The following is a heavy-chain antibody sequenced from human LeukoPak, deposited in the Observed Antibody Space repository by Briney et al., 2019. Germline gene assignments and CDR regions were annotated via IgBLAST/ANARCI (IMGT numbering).Heavy chain of an antibody. CDR2: ISGSGDIT. D-gene: IGHD5-24*01. V-gene: IGHV3-23*01. J-gene: IGHJ4*02. CDR1: GFTFSSYA. CDR3: ARRRDKGYYFDY. Sequence: GGSLRLSCAASGFTFSSYAMHWVRQAPGKGLEWVSAISGSGDITYYTDSVKGRFTISRDNSKNTLYLQMNSLRAEDTAVYYCARRRDKGYYFDYWGQGTLVTVSS.